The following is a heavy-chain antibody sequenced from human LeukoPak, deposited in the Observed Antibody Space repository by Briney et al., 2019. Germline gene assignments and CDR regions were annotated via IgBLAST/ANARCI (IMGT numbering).Heavy chain of an antibody. V-gene: IGHV3-23*01. D-gene: IGHD6-13*01. Sequence: GGSLRLSCAASGFIFQNYAMNWVRQAPGKGLEWVSGISGFGGSTYYAASVKGRFAISRDNSGNALFLQLTNLRVEDSAVYFCARRGGSSWSSFDFWDQGTLVGVSS. CDR1: GFIFQNYA. CDR2: ISGFGGST. CDR3: ARRGGSSWSSFDF. J-gene: IGHJ4*02.